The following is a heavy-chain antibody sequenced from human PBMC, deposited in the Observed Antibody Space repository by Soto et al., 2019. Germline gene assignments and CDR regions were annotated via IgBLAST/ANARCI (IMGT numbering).Heavy chain of an antibody. J-gene: IGHJ4*02. D-gene: IGHD3-22*01. V-gene: IGHV1-3*01. CDR2: ITPENGQT. CDR1: GYTFTTYA. CDR3: AGGPAGDYEYTGYYPYCLEF. Sequence: QVQLVQSGAEVKRPGASVTVSCKASGYTFTTYAMHWVRQAPGQCLEWMGWITPENGQTKYSQRFQGRVSNTTETSASQAYMDLSSLRYEDTAVYYWAGGPAGDYEYTGYYPYCLEFWGQGTLVTVSS.